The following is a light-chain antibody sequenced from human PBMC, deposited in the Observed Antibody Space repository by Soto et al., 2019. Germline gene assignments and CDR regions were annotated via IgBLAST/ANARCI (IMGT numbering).Light chain of an antibody. CDR2: DVT. CDR1: SSDVGGYNY. J-gene: IGLJ1*01. V-gene: IGLV2-11*01. CDR3: SSYAGSNTYV. Sequence: QSVVTQPRSVSGSPGQSLTISCIGTSSDVGGYNYVSWYQQYPGKVPKLMIYDVTKRPSGVPDRFSGSKSGSTASLTISGLQAEDETDYYCSSYAGSNTYVFGTGTKVTVL.